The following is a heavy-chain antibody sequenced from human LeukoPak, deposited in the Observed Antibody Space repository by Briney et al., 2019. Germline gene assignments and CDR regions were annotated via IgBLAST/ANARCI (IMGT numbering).Heavy chain of an antibody. CDR1: GYSISSGYY. CDR3: ARDARTPY. CDR2: IYHSGST. D-gene: IGHD1-14*01. J-gene: IGHJ4*02. Sequence: PSQTLSLTCTVSGYSISSGYYWDWIRQPPGKGLEWIGSIYHSGSTYYNPSLKSRVTISVDTSKNQSSLKLSSVTAADTAVYYCARDARTPYWGQGTLVTVSS. V-gene: IGHV4-38-2*02.